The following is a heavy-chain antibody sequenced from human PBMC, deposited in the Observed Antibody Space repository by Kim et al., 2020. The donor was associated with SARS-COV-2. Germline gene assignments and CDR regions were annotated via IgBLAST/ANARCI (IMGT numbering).Heavy chain of an antibody. Sequence: YADSVKGRFTISRDNAKNSLYLQMNSLRDEDTAVYYCASHYDILTGYVHPWGQGTLVTVSS. D-gene: IGHD3-9*01. V-gene: IGHV3-48*02. J-gene: IGHJ5*02. CDR3: ASHYDILTGYVHP.